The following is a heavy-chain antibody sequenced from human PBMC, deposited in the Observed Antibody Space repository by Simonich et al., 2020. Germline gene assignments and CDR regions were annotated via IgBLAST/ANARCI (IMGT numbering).Heavy chain of an antibody. CDR2: KSYDGRNK. CDR1: GFTFSSYA. CDR3: AREGLLLDAFDI. Sequence: QVQLVESGGGVVQPGRSLRLSCAASGFTFSSYAMHWVRQAPGKGLGWVAVKSYDGRNKYYADSVKGRFTISRDNSKNTLYLQMNSLRAENTAVYYCAREGLLLDAFDIWGQGTMVTVSS. D-gene: IGHD2-15*01. V-gene: IGHV3-30*07. J-gene: IGHJ3*02.